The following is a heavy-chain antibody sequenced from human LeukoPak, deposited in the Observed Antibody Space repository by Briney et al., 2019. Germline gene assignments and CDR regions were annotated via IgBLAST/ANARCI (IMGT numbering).Heavy chain of an antibody. Sequence: GASVKVSCKVSGYTLNELSIHWVRQAAGKGLEWMGGFDPEYGETVYAQKFQGRVTMAEDTSTDTAYMELSSLRSEDTAVYCCAPLDFWVPSTWGQGTLVTVSS. J-gene: IGHJ5*02. CDR1: GYTLNELS. CDR3: APLDFWVPST. CDR2: FDPEYGET. D-gene: IGHD3-3*01. V-gene: IGHV1-24*01.